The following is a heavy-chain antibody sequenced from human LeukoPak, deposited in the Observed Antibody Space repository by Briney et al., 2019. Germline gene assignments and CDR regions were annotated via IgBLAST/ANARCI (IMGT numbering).Heavy chain of an antibody. J-gene: IGHJ4*02. D-gene: IGHD3-3*01. CDR2: INHNGST. V-gene: IGHV4-34*01. CDR1: GGSFSGYH. CDR3: ASTRFRYYFDH. Sequence: SETLSLTCAVYGGSFSGYHWSWIRQPPGKGLEWLGEINHNGSTNYNPSLKSRVTISVDTSKNQFALKLSSVTAADTAVYYCASTRFRYYFDHWGQGTLVTVSS.